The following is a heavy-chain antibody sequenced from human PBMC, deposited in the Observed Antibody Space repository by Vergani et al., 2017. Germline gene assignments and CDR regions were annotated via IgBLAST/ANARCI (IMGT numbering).Heavy chain of an antibody. V-gene: IGHV3-21*01. CDR2: IDGSSNYI. CDR1: GLIFSTYS. CDR3: AKRADAFDI. Sequence: EVQLVESGGGLVKPGGSLRLPCAASGLIFSTYSTNWVRQAPGKGLEWVSSIDGSSNYIYYADSVKGRFTISRDNAKNSVYLQLGDLGAEDRAVYYCAKRADAFDIWGQGTMVTVSS. J-gene: IGHJ3*02.